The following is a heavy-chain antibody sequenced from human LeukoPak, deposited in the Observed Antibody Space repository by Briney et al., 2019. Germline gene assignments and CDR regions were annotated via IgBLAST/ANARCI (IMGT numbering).Heavy chain of an antibody. CDR1: GFTFSSYS. Sequence: GGSLRLSCAASGFTFSSYSMNWVRQAPGKGLEWVSSISSSSSYIYYADSVKGRFTISRDNAKNSLYLQMNSLRAEDTAVHYCARGRGLRAPGWFDYWGQGTLVTVSS. CDR3: ARGRGLRAPGWFDY. D-gene: IGHD2-15*01. CDR2: ISSSSSYI. V-gene: IGHV3-21*01. J-gene: IGHJ4*02.